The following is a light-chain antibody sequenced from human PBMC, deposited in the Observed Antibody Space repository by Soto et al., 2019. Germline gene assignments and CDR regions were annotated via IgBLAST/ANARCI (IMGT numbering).Light chain of an antibody. CDR3: QQYNNWPLT. J-gene: IGKJ3*01. CDR1: QSVSSD. CDR2: GAS. V-gene: IGKV3-15*01. Sequence: EIVMTQSPVTLSVSPGERATLSCRASQSVSSDLAWYQQKPGQAPRLFMYGASSRATGIPARFSGSGSGTEFTLTISSLQSEDFAVYYCQQYNNWPLTFGPGTKVDIK.